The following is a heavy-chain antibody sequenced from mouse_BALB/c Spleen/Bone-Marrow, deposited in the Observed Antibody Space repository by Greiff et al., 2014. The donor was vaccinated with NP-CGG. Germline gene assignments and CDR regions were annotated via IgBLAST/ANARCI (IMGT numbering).Heavy chain of an antibody. Sequence: QVQLKESGAVLMKPGASVKISCKATGYTFSSYWIEWVKQRPGHGLEWIGEILPGSGNTNYNENFKGKATFTADTSSNTAYMQLSSLTSEDSAVYYCARRLLYYFDYWGQGTTLTVSS. J-gene: IGHJ2*01. CDR1: GYTFSSYW. CDR3: ARRLLYYFDY. D-gene: IGHD1-2*01. V-gene: IGHV1-9*01. CDR2: ILPGSGNT.